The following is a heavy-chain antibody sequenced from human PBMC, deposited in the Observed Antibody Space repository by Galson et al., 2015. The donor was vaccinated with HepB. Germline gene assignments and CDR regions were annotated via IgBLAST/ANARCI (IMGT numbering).Heavy chain of an antibody. D-gene: IGHD3-10*01. Sequence: SLRLSCAASGFTFSSYSMNWVRQAPGKGLEWVSSISSSSSYIYYADSVKGRFTISRDNAKNSLYLQMNSLRAEDTAVYYCARDHAVQGVIIFDYWGQGTLVTVSS. CDR2: ISSSSSYI. V-gene: IGHV3-21*01. J-gene: IGHJ4*02. CDR3: ARDHAVQGVIIFDY. CDR1: GFTFSSYS.